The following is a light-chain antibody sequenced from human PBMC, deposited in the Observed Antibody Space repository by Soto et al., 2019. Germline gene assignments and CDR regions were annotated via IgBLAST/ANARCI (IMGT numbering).Light chain of an antibody. CDR1: SSNIGAGYD. V-gene: IGLV1-40*01. J-gene: IGLJ2*01. Sequence: QSVLTQPPSVSGAPGQRVTISCTGSSSNIGAGYDVHWYRQLPGTAPKLLVYSNNNRPSGVPDRFSGSKSGTSASLAITGLQAEDEADYYCQSYDSSLSGSVFGGGTQLTVL. CDR2: SNN. CDR3: QSYDSSLSGSV.